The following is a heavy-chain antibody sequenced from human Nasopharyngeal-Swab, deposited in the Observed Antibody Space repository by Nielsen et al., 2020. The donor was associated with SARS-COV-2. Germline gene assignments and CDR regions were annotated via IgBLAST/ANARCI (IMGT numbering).Heavy chain of an antibody. CDR1: GFTFSSYG. V-gene: IGHV3-33*01. CDR2: TWYGESNK. CDR3: ARDRGATTYGMDV. D-gene: IGHD5-12*01. Sequence: GESLKISCAASGFTFSSYGMHWVRQAPGKGLEWVAVTWYGESNKYYADSVKGRITISRDNSKNTLYLQMNNLRAEDTAVYYCARDRGATTYGMDVWGQGTTVTVSS. J-gene: IGHJ6*02.